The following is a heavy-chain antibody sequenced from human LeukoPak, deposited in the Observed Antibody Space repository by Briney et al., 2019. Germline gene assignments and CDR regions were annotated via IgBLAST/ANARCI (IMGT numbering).Heavy chain of an antibody. CDR2: ISWNSGSI. V-gene: IGHV3-9*01. J-gene: IGHJ5*02. D-gene: IGHD6-13*01. CDR3: ARDSSSTNWFDP. Sequence: PGGSLRLSCAASGSTFDDYAMHWVRQAPGKGLEWVSGISWNSGSIDYADSVKGRFTISRDNAKNSLYLQMNSLRAEDTVLYYCARDSSSTNWFDPWGQGTLVTVSS. CDR1: GSTFDDYA.